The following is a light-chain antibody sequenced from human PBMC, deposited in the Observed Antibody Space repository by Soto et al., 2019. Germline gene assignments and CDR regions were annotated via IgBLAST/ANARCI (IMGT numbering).Light chain of an antibody. CDR3: QQYVKYPVT. Sequence: DIQMTQSPSTLSASVGDRVTITCRANQSIYTWLAWYQHKPGKAPKFLIYMASSLENGVPSRFSGSGSGTEFTLTISSLQPDDFATYVCQQYVKYPVTFGQGTKVEL. J-gene: IGKJ1*01. V-gene: IGKV1-5*03. CDR2: MAS. CDR1: QSIYTW.